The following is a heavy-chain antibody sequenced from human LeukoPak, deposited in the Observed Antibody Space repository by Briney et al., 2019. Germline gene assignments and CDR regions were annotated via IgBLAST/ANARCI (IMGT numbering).Heavy chain of an antibody. D-gene: IGHD1-1*01. V-gene: IGHV4-59*01. CDR2: VFDSGST. J-gene: IGHJ6*03. CDR3: ARLYQQSKWKYYYYYMDV. Sequence: SETLSLXCSVSGASFSTNYWSWIRQPPGRGLEWIGYVFDSGSTNYNPSLKSRVTISVDTSTKQFSLRLSSVTAADTAVYYCARLYQQSKWKYYYYYMDVWGKGTAVTVSS. CDR1: GASFSTNY.